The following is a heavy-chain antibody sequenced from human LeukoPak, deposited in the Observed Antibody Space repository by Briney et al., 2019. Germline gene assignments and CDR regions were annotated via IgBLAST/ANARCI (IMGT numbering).Heavy chain of an antibody. CDR1: GGSFSGYY. V-gene: IGHV4-34*01. Sequence: SETLSLTCAVYGGSFSGYYWSCIRQPPGKGLEWIGEINHSGSTNYNPSLKSRVTISVDTSKNQFSLKLSSVTAADTAVYYCARSGYSYGLDYWGQGTLVTVSS. CDR3: ARSGYSYGLDY. CDR2: INHSGST. D-gene: IGHD5-18*01. J-gene: IGHJ4*02.